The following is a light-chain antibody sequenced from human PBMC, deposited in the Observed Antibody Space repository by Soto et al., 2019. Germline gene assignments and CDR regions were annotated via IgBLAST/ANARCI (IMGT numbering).Light chain of an antibody. V-gene: IGKV3-15*01. J-gene: IGKJ4*01. Sequence: EIVMTQSPATLSVSPGEGATLSCRASQSVSSNLAWYQQKPGQAPRLLIYAASTRAPGIPATFSGSGSGTEFPLTISSLQSEDVAVYYCQQYKDWPPITFGGGTKVQIK. CDR2: AAS. CDR1: QSVSSN. CDR3: QQYKDWPPIT.